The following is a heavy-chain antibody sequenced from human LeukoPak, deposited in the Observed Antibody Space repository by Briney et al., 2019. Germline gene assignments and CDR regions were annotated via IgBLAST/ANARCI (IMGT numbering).Heavy chain of an antibody. CDR2: ISYDGSNK. Sequence: GGSLRLSCAASGFTFGSYVMQGVRQAPVKGLEWVAVISYDGSNKYYADSVKGRFTISRDNSKNTLYLQMNSLRAEDTAVYYCAKARVPADYYDSSGDPFDPWGQGTLVTVSS. J-gene: IGHJ5*02. V-gene: IGHV3-30*18. CDR3: AKARVPADYYDSSGDPFDP. CDR1: GFTFGSYV. D-gene: IGHD3-22*01.